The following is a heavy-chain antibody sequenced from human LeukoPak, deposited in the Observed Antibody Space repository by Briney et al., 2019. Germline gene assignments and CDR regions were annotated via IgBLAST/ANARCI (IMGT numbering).Heavy chain of an antibody. J-gene: IGHJ3*02. D-gene: IGHD4-17*01. V-gene: IGHV4-39*01. CDR2: VYYSGST. Sequence: SETLSLTCTVSGDSISSSSYYWGWIRQPPGKGLEWIGSVYYSGSTYYNPSLKSRVTISVDASKNQFSLKLSSVTAADTAVYYCARHDYGDYGERAFDIWGQGTMVTVSS. CDR3: ARHDYGDYGERAFDI. CDR1: GDSISSSSYY.